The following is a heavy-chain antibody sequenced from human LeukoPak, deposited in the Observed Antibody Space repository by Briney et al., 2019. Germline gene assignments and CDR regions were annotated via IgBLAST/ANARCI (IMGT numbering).Heavy chain of an antibody. V-gene: IGHV3-48*03. CDR2: ISSSGSTI. J-gene: IGHJ4*02. CDR3: AREEYYYNSSGVLRY. CDR1: GFTFSSYE. Sequence: GGSLRLSCAASGFTFSSYEMNWVRQAPGKGLEWVSYISSSGSTIYYADSVKGRFTISRDNAKNSLYLQMNSLRAEDTAVYYCAREEYYYNSSGVLRYWGQGTLVTVSS. D-gene: IGHD3-22*01.